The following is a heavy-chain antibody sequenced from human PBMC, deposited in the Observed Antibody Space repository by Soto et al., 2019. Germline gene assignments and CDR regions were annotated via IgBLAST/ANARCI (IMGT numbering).Heavy chain of an antibody. J-gene: IGHJ6*02. Sequence: QVQLVQSGAEVKKPGASVKVSCKASGYTFTSYGITWVRQAPGQGLEWMGWISAYNGNTNYAQKLQGRVTMTTETSTSTAYMELRSLRSDDTAVYYCASSYYGSGTPYYYGMDVWGQGTTVTVYS. D-gene: IGHD3-10*01. CDR3: ASSYYGSGTPYYYGMDV. CDR2: ISAYNGNT. CDR1: GYTFTSYG. V-gene: IGHV1-18*01.